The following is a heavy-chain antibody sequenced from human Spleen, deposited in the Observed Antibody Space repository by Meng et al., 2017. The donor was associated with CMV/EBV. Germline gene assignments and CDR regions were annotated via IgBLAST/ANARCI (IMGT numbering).Heavy chain of an antibody. D-gene: IGHD3-10*01. J-gene: IGHJ4*02. Sequence: HWVRQAPGKGLECVAVISYDGSHKYYADSVTGRFTISRDNSKNTLYLQMNSLRAEDTAVYYCAREGRDYGSGSYYLFGIGWYYFDYWGQGTLVTVSS. CDR3: AREGRDYGSGSYYLFGIGWYYFDY. V-gene: IGHV3-30*01. CDR2: ISYDGSHK.